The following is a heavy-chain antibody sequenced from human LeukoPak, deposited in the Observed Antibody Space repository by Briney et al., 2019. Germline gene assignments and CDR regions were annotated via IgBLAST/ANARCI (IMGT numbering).Heavy chain of an antibody. CDR3: ARDPRYYYDSSGYYGAFDI. CDR1: GGSISSSIYY. D-gene: IGHD3-22*01. CDR2: VFYNGAT. V-gene: IGHV4-39*07. J-gene: IGHJ3*02. Sequence: SETLSLTCIVSGGSISSSIYYWAWVRQPPGKGLEWIGTVFYNGATQYSPSLRSRVTISIDTSTNQFSLKLTSVTAADTALYYCARDPRYYYDSSGYYGAFDIWGQGTMVTVSS.